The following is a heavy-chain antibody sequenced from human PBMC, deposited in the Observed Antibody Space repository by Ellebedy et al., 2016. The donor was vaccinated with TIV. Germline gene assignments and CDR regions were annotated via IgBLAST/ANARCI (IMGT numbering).Heavy chain of an antibody. Sequence: GESLKISCAASGFTFSDYYMSWIRQAPGKGLEYISYISSSGTPIYYADSVKGRFTISRDNAKNSLDLQINSLRADDTAVYYCARDARFIDQQHNWFDPWGQGTQVTVSS. D-gene: IGHD6-13*01. V-gene: IGHV3-11*01. CDR1: GFTFSDYY. CDR2: ISSSGTPI. CDR3: ARDARFIDQQHNWFDP. J-gene: IGHJ5*02.